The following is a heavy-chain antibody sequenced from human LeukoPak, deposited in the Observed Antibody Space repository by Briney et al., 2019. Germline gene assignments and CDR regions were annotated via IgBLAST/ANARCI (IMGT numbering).Heavy chain of an antibody. CDR1: GYTFTGYY. J-gene: IGHJ6*02. CDR2: INPSGGST. V-gene: IGHV1-46*01. D-gene: IGHD3-10*01. CDR3: ARQGSGSHYYGMDV. Sequence: ASVKVSCKASGYTFTGYYMHWVRQAPGQGLEWMGIINPSGGSTTYPQKFQGRVTMTRDTSTSTLYMELSSLRSEDTAVYYCARQGSGSHYYGMDVWGQGTTVTVCS.